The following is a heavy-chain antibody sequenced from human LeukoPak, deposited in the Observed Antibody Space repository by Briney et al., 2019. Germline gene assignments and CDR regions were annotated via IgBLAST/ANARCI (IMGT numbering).Heavy chain of an antibody. Sequence: GRSLRLSCAASGFTVSNSYMTWVRQAPWKGLEWVSIIYGGGSTYYADSVKGRFIISRDRSENTLYLQMNSLRAEDTAVYYCASERWPQRTFDIWGQGTMVTVSS. J-gene: IGHJ3*02. D-gene: IGHD5-24*01. CDR2: IYGGGST. CDR1: GFTVSNSY. CDR3: ASERWPQRTFDI. V-gene: IGHV3-66*01.